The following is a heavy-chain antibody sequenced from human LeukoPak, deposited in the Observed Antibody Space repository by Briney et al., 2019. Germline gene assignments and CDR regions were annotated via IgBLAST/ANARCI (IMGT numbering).Heavy chain of an antibody. D-gene: IGHD3-10*01. CDR1: GLTFSNCA. V-gene: IGHV3-23*01. J-gene: IGHJ5*02. CDR2: ISGGGDTT. Sequence: GGSLRLSCAVSGLTFSNCAMSWVRQAPGKGLEWVSLISGGGDTTYYADSVKGRFTISRDDAKNTVDLQMNSLRGEDTAVYYCVRGRGSYGWFDPWGQGTLVTVSS. CDR3: VRGRGSYGWFDP.